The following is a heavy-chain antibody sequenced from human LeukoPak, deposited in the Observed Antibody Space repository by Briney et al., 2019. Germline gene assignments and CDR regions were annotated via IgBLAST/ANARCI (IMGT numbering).Heavy chain of an antibody. CDR1: GFSFTSYG. D-gene: IGHD4-17*01. CDR3: AIPHGDFVY. Sequence: GGSLRLSCAASGFSFTSYGMHWVRQAPGKGLEWVSFISFDGSIKYYGVSVKGRFTISTDDSRNTLYLHMNSLRTEDTAVYFCAIPHGDFVYWGQGMLVTVSS. V-gene: IGHV3-30*02. J-gene: IGHJ4*02. CDR2: ISFDGSIK.